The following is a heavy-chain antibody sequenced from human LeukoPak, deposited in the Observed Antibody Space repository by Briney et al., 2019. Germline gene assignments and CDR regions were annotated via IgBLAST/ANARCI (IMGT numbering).Heavy chain of an antibody. CDR3: ARGGQEAEPHYFDY. J-gene: IGHJ4*02. Sequence: NPSETVSLNCTVYSGSNSSYYWGWLPQPAGQGLVWIGRIYRSGSTTYISSLNSRVTMSVDTSKNQCALKLSSVSAAGTVVYDCARGGQEAEPHYFDYWGEGTLVTVSS. D-gene: IGHD1-14*01. CDR1: SGSNSSYY. CDR2: IYRSGST. V-gene: IGHV4-4*07.